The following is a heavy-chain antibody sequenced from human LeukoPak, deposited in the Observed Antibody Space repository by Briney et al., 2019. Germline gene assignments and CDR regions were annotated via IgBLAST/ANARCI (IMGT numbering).Heavy chain of an antibody. J-gene: IGHJ4*02. V-gene: IGHV1-69*13. CDR1: GYSFTDYY. CDR2: IIPIFGTP. CDR3: AKLGVGSYDGSGYIDY. D-gene: IGHD3-22*01. Sequence: SVKVSCKASGYSFTDYYMHWVRQAPGQGLEWMGGIIPIFGTPDYAQKFQGRVTISADESTSTAYMELSRLRSEDTAVYYCAKLGVGSYDGSGYIDYWGQGTLVTVSS.